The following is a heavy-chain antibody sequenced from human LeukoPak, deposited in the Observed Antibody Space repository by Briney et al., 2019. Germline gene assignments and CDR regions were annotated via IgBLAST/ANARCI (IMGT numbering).Heavy chain of an antibody. J-gene: IGHJ4*02. V-gene: IGHV4-30-4*01. CDR3: AREAAGSGSYYANPYYFDY. CDR2: IYYSGST. CDR1: GGSISSGDYY. D-gene: IGHD3-10*01. Sequence: SQTLSLTCTVSGGSISSGDYYWSWIRQPSGKGLEWIGYIYYSGSTYYNPSLKSRVTISVDTSKNQFSLKLSSVTAADTAVYYCAREAAGSGSYYANPYYFDYWGQGTLVTVSS.